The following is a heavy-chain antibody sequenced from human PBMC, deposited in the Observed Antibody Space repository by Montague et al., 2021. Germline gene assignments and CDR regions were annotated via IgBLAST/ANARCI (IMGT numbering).Heavy chain of an antibody. V-gene: IGHV4-39*07. CDR1: GGSISSNIYY. CDR2: IYYSGNS. J-gene: IGHJ5*02. CDR3: ARVFSSWYVGWFDP. Sequence: SETLSLTRAVSGGSISSNIYYWGWIRQSPGKGLEWIGSIYYSGNSFYQPSLKSRITMAVDTSKNQFSLKLSSVTAADTAIYYCARVFSSWYVGWFDPWGQGTLVTVSS. D-gene: IGHD6-13*01.